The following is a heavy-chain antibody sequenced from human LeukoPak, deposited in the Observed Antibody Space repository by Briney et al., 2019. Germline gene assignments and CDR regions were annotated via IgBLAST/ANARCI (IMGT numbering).Heavy chain of an antibody. Sequence: GRSLRLSCAASGFTFSSYGMHWVRQAPGKGLEWVAVIWYDGSSKYYADSVKGRFTISRDNSKNTLYLQMNSLRAEDTAVYYCARSLYSSGYAFDIWGQGTMVTVSS. D-gene: IGHD3-22*01. CDR3: ARSLYSSGYAFDI. V-gene: IGHV3-33*01. CDR1: GFTFSSYG. CDR2: IWYDGSSK. J-gene: IGHJ3*02.